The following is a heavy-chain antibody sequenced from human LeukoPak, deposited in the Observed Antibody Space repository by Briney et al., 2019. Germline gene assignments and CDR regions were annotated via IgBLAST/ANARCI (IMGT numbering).Heavy chain of an antibody. Sequence: SETLSLTCTVSSGSISTSNYYWGWVRQPPGKALEWIGNIFYSGSTYYSPSLKSRVTISLDTSRNQFSLKLNSVTAADTALYYCARVYSSTHNWFDTWGQGTQVTVSS. J-gene: IGHJ5*02. CDR1: SGSISTSNYY. CDR3: ARVYSSTHNWFDT. CDR2: IFYSGST. D-gene: IGHD2-2*01. V-gene: IGHV4-39*07.